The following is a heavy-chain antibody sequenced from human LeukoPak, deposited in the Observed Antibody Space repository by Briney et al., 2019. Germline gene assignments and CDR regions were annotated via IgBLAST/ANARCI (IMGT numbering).Heavy chain of an antibody. CDR1: GYSISSGYY. D-gene: IGHD4-17*01. J-gene: IGHJ4*02. V-gene: IGHV4-38-2*01. Sequence: SETLSLTCAVSGYSISSGYYWGWIRQPPGKGLEWIGSVYHSGSTYYNPSLKSRVTISVDTSKNQFSLKLSSVTAADTAVYYCARLSRGGGDYGYWGQGTLVTVSS. CDR3: ARLSRGGGDYGY. CDR2: VYHSGST.